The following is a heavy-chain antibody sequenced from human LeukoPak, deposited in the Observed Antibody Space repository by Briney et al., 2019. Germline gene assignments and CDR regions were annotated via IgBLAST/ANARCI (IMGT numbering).Heavy chain of an antibody. CDR2: INPSGGST. V-gene: IGHV1-46*01. D-gene: IGHD3-3*01. CDR3: ARDLTTFGFIPDAFDF. J-gene: IGHJ3*01. Sequence: ASVKVSCKASGYIFTSYYMHWVRQAPGQGLEWMGIINPSGGSTSYAQKFQGRVTMTRDTSTSTVYMELSSLRSDDTAVYYCARDLTTFGFIPDAFDFWGQGTMVTVSS. CDR1: GYIFTSYY.